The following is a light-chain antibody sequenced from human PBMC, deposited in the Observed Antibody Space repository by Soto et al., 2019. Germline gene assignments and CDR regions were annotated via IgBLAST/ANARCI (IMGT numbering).Light chain of an antibody. CDR2: DVS. CDR1: SSDVGNYNY. CDR3: CSYAGNDIVI. Sequence: QSALTQPPSVSGSPGQSVSISCTGTSSDVGNYNYVSWYQQYPGKAPKLLIFDVSRRPSGVPDRFSGSKSANTASLTISGLQAEDEADYYCCSYAGNDIVIFGGGTKLTVL. J-gene: IGLJ2*01. V-gene: IGLV2-11*01.